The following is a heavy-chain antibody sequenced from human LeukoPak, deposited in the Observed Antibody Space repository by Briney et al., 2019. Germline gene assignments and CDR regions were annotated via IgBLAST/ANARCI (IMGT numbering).Heavy chain of an antibody. CDR3: SHYDILTGYVFDP. CDR1: GFTFSSYA. D-gene: IGHD3-9*01. V-gene: IGHV3-23*01. J-gene: IGHJ5*02. Sequence: TGGSLRLSCAASGFTFSSYAMSWVRQAPGKGLEWVSAISGSGGSTYYADSVKGRFTISRDNSKNTLYLQMNSLRAEGTAVYYCSHYDILTGYVFDPWGQGTLVTVSS. CDR2: ISGSGGST.